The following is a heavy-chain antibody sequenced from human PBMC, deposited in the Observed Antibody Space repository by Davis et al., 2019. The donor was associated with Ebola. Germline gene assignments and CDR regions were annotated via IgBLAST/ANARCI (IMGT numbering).Heavy chain of an antibody. Sequence: GGSLRLSCAASGFTVSSNYMSWVRQAPGKGLEWVSAISGSGGSTYYADSVKGRFTISRDNSKNTLYLQMNSLRAEDTAVYYCARANFWSGYYSDYYYGMDVWGQGTTVTVSS. CDR1: GFTVSSNY. J-gene: IGHJ6*02. CDR2: ISGSGGST. D-gene: IGHD3-3*01. V-gene: IGHV3-23*01. CDR3: ARANFWSGYYSDYYYGMDV.